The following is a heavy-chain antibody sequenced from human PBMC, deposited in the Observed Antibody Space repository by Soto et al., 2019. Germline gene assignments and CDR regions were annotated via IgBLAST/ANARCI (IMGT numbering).Heavy chain of an antibody. V-gene: IGHV1-69*01. J-gene: IGHJ6*02. Sequence: QVQLVQSGAEVKKPGSSVKVSCKASGGTFSSYAISWVRQAPGQGLEWMGGIIPIFGTANYAQQLQGRVTITADESTSTAYMVLSSLRAEDTAVYYCARDSSGYCSGGSCYSDYYYGMDVWDQGTTVTVSS. CDR1: GGTFSSYA. D-gene: IGHD2-15*01. CDR2: IIPIFGTA. CDR3: ARDSSGYCSGGSCYSDYYYGMDV.